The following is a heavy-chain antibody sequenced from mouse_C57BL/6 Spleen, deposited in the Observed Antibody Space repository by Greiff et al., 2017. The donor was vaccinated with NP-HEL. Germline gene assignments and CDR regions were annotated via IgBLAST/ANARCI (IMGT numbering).Heavy chain of an antibody. CDR2: INPGSGGT. CDR1: GYAFTNYL. V-gene: IGHV1-54*01. D-gene: IGHD2-1*01. Sequence: VKLQQSGAELVRPGTSVKVSCKASGYAFTNYLIEWVKQRPGQGLEWIGVINPGSGGTNYNEKFKGKATLTADKSSSTAYMQLSSLTSEDSAVYFCAVIYYGNPFAYWGQGTLVTVSA. J-gene: IGHJ3*01. CDR3: AVIYYGNPFAY.